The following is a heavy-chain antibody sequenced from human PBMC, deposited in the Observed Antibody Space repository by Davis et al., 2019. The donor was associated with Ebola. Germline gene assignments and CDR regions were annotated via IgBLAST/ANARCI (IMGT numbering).Heavy chain of an antibody. CDR3: ARVRERPRSIAARTTIDY. CDR2: ISAYNGNT. V-gene: IGHV1-18*01. D-gene: IGHD6-6*01. J-gene: IGHJ4*02. Sequence: ASVKVSCKASGYTFTSYGITWVRQAPGQGLEWMGWISAYNGNTNYAQKLQGRVTMTTDTSTSTAYMELRSLRSDDTAVYYCARVRERPRSIAARTTIDYWGQGTLVTVSS. CDR1: GYTFTSYG.